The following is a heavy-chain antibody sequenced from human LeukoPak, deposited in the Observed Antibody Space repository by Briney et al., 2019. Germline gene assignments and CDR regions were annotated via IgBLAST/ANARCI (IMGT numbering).Heavy chain of an antibody. CDR1: GYTFTGYY. CDR3: ASRRGYPTWAGYYYMDV. V-gene: IGHV1-2*02. J-gene: IGHJ6*03. D-gene: IGHD3-3*01. Sequence: ASVKVSCKASGYTFTGYYMHWVRQAPGQGLEWMGWINPNSGGTNYAQKFQGRVTMTRDTSISTAYMELSRLRSDDTAVYYCASRRGYPTWAGYYYMDVWGKGTTVTVSS. CDR2: INPNSGGT.